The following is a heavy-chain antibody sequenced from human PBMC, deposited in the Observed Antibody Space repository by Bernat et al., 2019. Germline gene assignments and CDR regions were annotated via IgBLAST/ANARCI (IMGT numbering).Heavy chain of an antibody. V-gene: IGHV3-30*09. D-gene: IGHD6-13*01. CDR3: AREGKYRSTWYPLDY. J-gene: IGHJ4*02. Sequence: QVQVVESGGGVVQPGRSLRLSCTASGFTLNDFALYWVRQAPGKGREWVAFISYDGSNKYYADSVKGRFAVSRNISTCTLYLRMDSVRVEDTAVYYCAREGKYRSTWYPLDYWGQGTLVTVSS. CDR2: ISYDGSNK. CDR1: GFTLNDFA.